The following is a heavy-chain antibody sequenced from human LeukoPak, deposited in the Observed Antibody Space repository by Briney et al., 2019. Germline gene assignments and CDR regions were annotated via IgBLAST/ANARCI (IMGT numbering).Heavy chain of an antibody. CDR2: INPNSGGT. D-gene: IGHD6-19*01. CDR3: ARAFGYSSGWPFDY. J-gene: IGHJ4*02. V-gene: IGHV1-2*02. Sequence: ASVKVSFKASGYTFTGYYMHWVRQAPGQGLEWMGWINPNSGGTNYAQKFQGRVTMTRDTSISTAYMELSRLRSDDTAVYYCARAFGYSSGWPFDYWGQGTLVTVSS. CDR1: GYTFTGYY.